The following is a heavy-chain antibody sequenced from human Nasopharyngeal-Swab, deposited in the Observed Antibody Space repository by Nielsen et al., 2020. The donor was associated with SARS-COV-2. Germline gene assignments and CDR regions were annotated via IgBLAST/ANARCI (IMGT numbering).Heavy chain of an antibody. V-gene: IGHV3-74*01. Sequence: GGSLRLSCAASGFTLSSYWMHWVRQAPGKVLVWVSRINSDGSSTSYADSVKGRFTISRDNAKNTLYLQMNSLRAEDTAVYYCARYFPRPLDFWNHLSVSHLLYYYGMDVWGQGTTVTVSS. J-gene: IGHJ6*02. CDR2: INSDGSST. CDR1: GFTLSSYW. CDR3: ARYFPRPLDFWNHLSVSHLLYYYGMDV. D-gene: IGHD3-3*01.